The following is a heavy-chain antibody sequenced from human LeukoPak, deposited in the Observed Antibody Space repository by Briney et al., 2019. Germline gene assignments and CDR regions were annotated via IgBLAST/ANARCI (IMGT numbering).Heavy chain of an antibody. D-gene: IGHD6-19*01. V-gene: IGHV4-38-2*02. CDR3: ARDREIAVAGTGFDY. CDR2: IYYSGST. J-gene: IGHJ4*02. Sequence: SETLSLTCAVSGYSISSGYYWGWIRQPPGKGLEWIGYIYYSGSTNYNPSLKSRVTISVDTSKNQFSLKLSSVTAADTAVYYCARDREIAVAGTGFDYWGQGTLVTVSS. CDR1: GYSISSGYY.